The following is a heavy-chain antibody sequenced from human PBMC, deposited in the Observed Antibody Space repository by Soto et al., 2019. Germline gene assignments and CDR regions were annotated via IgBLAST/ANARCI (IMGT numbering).Heavy chain of an antibody. CDR3: ARYDYNGYYFDY. Sequence: ASVKVSCKASGYTFSTYYMHWVRQAPGQGYEWMGIINPSGGSTTYAQKFQGRVTMTRDTSTTTVYMELSSLKSEDTAVYYCARYDYNGYYFDYWGQGTLVTVSP. V-gene: IGHV1-46*01. D-gene: IGHD4-4*01. CDR1: GYTFSTYY. J-gene: IGHJ4*02. CDR2: INPSGGST.